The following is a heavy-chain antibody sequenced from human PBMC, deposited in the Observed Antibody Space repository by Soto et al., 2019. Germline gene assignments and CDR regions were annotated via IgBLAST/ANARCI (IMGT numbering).Heavy chain of an antibody. CDR3: ARGDYYDFWSGSRFRDYYYMDV. D-gene: IGHD3-3*01. CDR2: IYYSGST. V-gene: IGHV4-59*01. J-gene: IGHJ6*03. Sequence: SETLSLTCTVSGGSISSYYWSWIRQPPGKGLEWIGYIYYSGSTNYNPSLKSRVTISVDTSKNQFSLKLSSVTAADTAVYYCARGDYYDFWSGSRFRDYYYMDVWGKGTTVTVSS. CDR1: GGSISSYY.